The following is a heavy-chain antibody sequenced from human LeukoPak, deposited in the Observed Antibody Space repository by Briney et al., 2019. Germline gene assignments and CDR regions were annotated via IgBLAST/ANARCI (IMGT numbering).Heavy chain of an antibody. V-gene: IGHV3-30*03. CDR2: ISYDGSNK. D-gene: IGHD3-10*01. J-gene: IGHJ2*01. Sequence: RTGGSLRLSCAASGFTFSSYGMHWVRQAPGKGLEWVAVISYDGSNKYYADSVKGRFTISRDNSKNTLYLQMNSLRAEDTAVYYCAREDYYGSGSPWYFDLWGRGTLVTVSS. CDR3: AREDYYGSGSPWYFDL. CDR1: GFTFSSYG.